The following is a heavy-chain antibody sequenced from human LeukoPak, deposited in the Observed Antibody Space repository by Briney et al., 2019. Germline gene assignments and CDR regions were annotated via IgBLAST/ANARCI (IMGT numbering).Heavy chain of an antibody. CDR1: GGTFSSYA. D-gene: IGHD4-23*01. Sequence: SVKVSCKASGGTFSSYAISWVRQAPGQGLEWMGGIIPLFGTANYAQKFQGRVTISAVESMSTAYMQLSSLRSVDTAVYYCARGWLAESTVVTPYNYWGQGTLVTVSS. CDR3: ARGWLAESTVVTPYNY. V-gene: IGHV1-69*13. J-gene: IGHJ4*02. CDR2: IIPLFGTA.